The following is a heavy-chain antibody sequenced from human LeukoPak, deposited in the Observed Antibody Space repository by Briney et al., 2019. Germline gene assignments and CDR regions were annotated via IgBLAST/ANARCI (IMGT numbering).Heavy chain of an antibody. J-gene: IGHJ4*02. V-gene: IGHV3-23*01. Sequence: GGSLRLSCAASGFIFSSHAMSWVRQAPGKGLEWVSAISDRGDNKQYTDSVKGRLTISRDNSKNTLYLQMNSLRADDTAVYYCAKSSRYGTGWYGRIDYWGQGTLVTVS. CDR3: AKSSRYGTGWYGRIDY. D-gene: IGHD6-19*01. CDR2: ISDRGDNK. CDR1: GFIFSSHA.